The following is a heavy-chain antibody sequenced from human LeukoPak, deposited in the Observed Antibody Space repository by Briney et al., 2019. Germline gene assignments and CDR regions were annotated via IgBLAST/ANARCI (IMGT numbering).Heavy chain of an antibody. D-gene: IGHD3-16*02. CDR2: ISSSATYI. V-gene: IGHV3-21*01. J-gene: IGHJ3*02. CDR3: VSGNDPDYVWGTYRLDAFDI. Sequence: GGSLRLSCAASGYTFSDYSLNWVRQVPGKGPEWVSSISSSATYIYYADSVKGRFTISRDNAKNSLFLQMSSLRAEDTAVYYCVSGNDPDYVWGTYRLDAFDIWGEGTMVIVSS. CDR1: GYTFSDYS.